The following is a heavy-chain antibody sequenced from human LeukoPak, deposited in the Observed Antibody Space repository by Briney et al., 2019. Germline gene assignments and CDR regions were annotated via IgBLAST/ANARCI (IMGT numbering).Heavy chain of an antibody. D-gene: IGHD2-15*01. CDR3: AKGGTPFDYYYYMDV. Sequence: GGSLRLSYAASGFTFSSYGMHWVRQAPGKGLEWVAYIQYDGSNQQYEDSVKGRFSISRDRSKNIPYLQMDSLRPEDTAVYYCAKGGTPFDYYYYMDVWGKGTTVTVSS. J-gene: IGHJ6*03. CDR1: GFTFSSYG. V-gene: IGHV3-30*02. CDR2: IQYDGSNQ.